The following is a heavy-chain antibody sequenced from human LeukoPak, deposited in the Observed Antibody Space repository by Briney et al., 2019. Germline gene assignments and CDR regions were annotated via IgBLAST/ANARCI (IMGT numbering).Heavy chain of an antibody. CDR2: MNPNSGNT. V-gene: IGHV1-8*01. CDR3: ARGLEVAALFLGY. Sequence: ASVKVSCKASGYTFTSYDINWVRQATGQGLEWMGWMNPNSGNTGYAQKFQGRVTMTRNTSISTAYMELSSRRSEDTAVYYCARGLEVAALFLGYWGQGTLVTVSS. CDR1: GYTFTSYD. D-gene: IGHD2-15*01. J-gene: IGHJ4*02.